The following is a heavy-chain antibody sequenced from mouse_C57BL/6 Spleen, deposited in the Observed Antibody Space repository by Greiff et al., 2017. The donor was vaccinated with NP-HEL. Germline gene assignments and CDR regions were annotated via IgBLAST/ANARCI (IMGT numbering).Heavy chain of an antibody. Sequence: EVQRVESGAELVRPGASVKLSCTASGFNIKDYYMHWVKQRPEQGLEWIGRIDPEDGDTEYAPKFQGKATMTADTSSNTAYLQLSSLTSEDTAVYYCTTDSSGYGGYYAMDYWGQGTSVTVSS. V-gene: IGHV14-1*01. D-gene: IGHD3-2*02. CDR3: TTDSSGYGGYYAMDY. J-gene: IGHJ4*01. CDR2: IDPEDGDT. CDR1: GFNIKDYY.